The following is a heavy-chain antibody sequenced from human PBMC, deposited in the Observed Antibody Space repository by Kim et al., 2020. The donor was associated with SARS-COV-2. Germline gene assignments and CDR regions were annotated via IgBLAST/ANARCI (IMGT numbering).Heavy chain of an antibody. D-gene: IGHD1-26*01. J-gene: IGHJ4*02. V-gene: IGHV6-1*01. CDR3: ARGSNSAFDY. Sequence: DPAVSLKSRITISPDTSKNQFSLQLNSVTPEDTAVYYCARGSNSAFDYWDQGTLVTVSS.